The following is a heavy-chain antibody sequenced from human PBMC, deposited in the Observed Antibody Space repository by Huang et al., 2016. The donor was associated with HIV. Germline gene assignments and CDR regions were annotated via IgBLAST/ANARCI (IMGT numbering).Heavy chain of an antibody. CDR1: GFTFSTYN. V-gene: IGHV3-48*01. Sequence: EVQLMESGGGLVQPGGSLRLSCAASGFTFSTYNMNWVRQAPGKGLEWVSYSSSSSGSIYYADSVKGRFTISRDNDKNSLYLQMNSLRAEDTAVYYCARFGSYYYGSGSYLDAFDIWGQGTMVTVSS. CDR3: ARFGSYYYGSGSYLDAFDI. CDR2: SSSSSGSI. J-gene: IGHJ3*02. D-gene: IGHD3-10*01.